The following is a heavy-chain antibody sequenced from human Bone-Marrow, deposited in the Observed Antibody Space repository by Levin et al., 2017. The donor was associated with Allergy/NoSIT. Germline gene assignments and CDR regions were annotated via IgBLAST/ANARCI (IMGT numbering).Heavy chain of an antibody. J-gene: IGHJ4*02. CDR3: AREDASGSFVDY. V-gene: IGHV4-39*07. CDR1: GDSISSSSYY. Sequence: SETLSLTCSVSGDSISSSSYYWGWIRQPPGKGLEWIGTIFYSGNTYYNPSLKSRVTLSVDPSKNQFSLKLASVTAADTAVYYCAREDASGSFVDYWGQGTLVIVSS. CDR2: IFYSGNT. D-gene: IGHD3-10*01.